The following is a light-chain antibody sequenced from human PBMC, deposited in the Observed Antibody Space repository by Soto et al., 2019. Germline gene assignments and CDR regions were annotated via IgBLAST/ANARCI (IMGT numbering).Light chain of an antibody. Sequence: QAVVTQPPSASGTPGQRVTISCSGSSSNIGSNYVFWYQHLPGTAPKLLIYRNNQRPSGVPDRFSGSKSGTSASLAISGLRSEDETDYYCAAWDDILSGVVFGGGTKLTV. CDR2: RNN. CDR3: AAWDDILSGVV. J-gene: IGLJ2*01. CDR1: SSNIGSNY. V-gene: IGLV1-47*01.